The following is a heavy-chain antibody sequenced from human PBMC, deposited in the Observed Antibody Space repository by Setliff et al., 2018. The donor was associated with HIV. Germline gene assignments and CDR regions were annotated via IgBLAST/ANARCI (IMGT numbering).Heavy chain of an antibody. Sequence: GGSLRLSCAASGLTDTYNYMSWVRQAPRKGLEWVSVIYAGGSTYYADSVKGRFTISRDNSKNMLYLQMDSLRAEDTAVYYCARGRNRNYVVYGMDVWGQGTTVTVSS. D-gene: IGHD1-7*01. CDR2: IYAGGST. V-gene: IGHV3-53*01. CDR1: GLTDTYNY. CDR3: ARGRNRNYVVYGMDV. J-gene: IGHJ6*02.